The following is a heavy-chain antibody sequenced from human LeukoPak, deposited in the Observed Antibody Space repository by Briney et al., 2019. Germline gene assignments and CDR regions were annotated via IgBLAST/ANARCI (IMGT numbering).Heavy chain of an antibody. V-gene: IGHV4-59*01. J-gene: IGHJ6*03. D-gene: IGHD6-13*01. CDR1: GGSISSYY. CDR2: FHNSGTS. CDR3: ARGDSSPGDMDV. Sequence: SETLSLTCTVSGGSISSYYWSWIRQPPGKGLEWIGYFHNSGTSTYNPSLKSRVTISVDTSKNQFSLKLSSVTAADTAVYYCARGDSSPGDMDVWGKGTTVTVSS.